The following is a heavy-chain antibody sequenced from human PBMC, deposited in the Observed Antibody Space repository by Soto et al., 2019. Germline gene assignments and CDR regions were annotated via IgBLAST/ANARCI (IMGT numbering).Heavy chain of an antibody. CDR3: AKGHYYDSSGYYPPDY. J-gene: IGHJ4*02. CDR1: GFIFNNYA. CDR2: ISGSGVST. D-gene: IGHD3-22*01. V-gene: IGHV3-23*01. Sequence: PGGSLRLSCAASGFIFNNYAMSWVRQAPGKGLEWVSAISGSGVSTYYADSVKGRFTISRDNSKNTLYLQVNSLRAEDTAVFYCAKGHYYDSSGYYPPDYWGQGTLVTVSS.